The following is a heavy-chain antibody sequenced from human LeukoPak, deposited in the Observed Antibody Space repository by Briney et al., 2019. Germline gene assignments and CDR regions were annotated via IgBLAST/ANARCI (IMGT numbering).Heavy chain of an antibody. J-gene: IGHJ4*02. V-gene: IGHV3-23*01. CDR3: ARTGYNYGTPLND. D-gene: IGHD5-18*01. CDR2: ISGSGGST. Sequence: GGSLRLSCTASGFTFGDYAMSWVRQAPGKGLEWVSAISGSGGSTYYADSVKGRFTISRDNSKNTLYLQMNSLRAEDTAVYYCARTGYNYGTPLNDWGQGTLVTVSS. CDR1: GFTFGDYA.